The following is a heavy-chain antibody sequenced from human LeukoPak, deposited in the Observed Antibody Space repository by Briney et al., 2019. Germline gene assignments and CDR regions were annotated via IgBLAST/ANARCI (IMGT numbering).Heavy chain of an antibody. CDR3: ASGYYDSSGYYYPFEN. CDR1: GGSISSNSYY. V-gene: IGHV4-39*01. D-gene: IGHD3-22*01. J-gene: IGHJ4*02. CDR2: IYYSGST. Sequence: SETLSLTCTVPGGSISSNSYYSGWIRQPPGKGLEWIGSIYYSGSTYYNPSLKSRVTISVDTSKNQFSLKLSSVTAADTAVYYCASGYYDSSGYYYPFENWGQGTLVTVSS.